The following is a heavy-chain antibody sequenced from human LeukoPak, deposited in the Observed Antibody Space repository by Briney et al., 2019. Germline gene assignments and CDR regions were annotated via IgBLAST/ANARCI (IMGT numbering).Heavy chain of an antibody. CDR2: NSGSGGST. J-gene: IGHJ2*01. CDR3: ANQDYGAWYFDL. V-gene: IGHV3-23*01. D-gene: IGHD4-17*01. CDR1: GFTFSSYA. Sequence: PGGSLRLSCAASGFTFSSYAMSWVRQAPGKGLEWVSANSGSGGSTYYADSVKGRFTISRDNSKNTLYLQMNSLRAEDTAVYYCANQDYGAWYFDLWGRGTLVTVSS.